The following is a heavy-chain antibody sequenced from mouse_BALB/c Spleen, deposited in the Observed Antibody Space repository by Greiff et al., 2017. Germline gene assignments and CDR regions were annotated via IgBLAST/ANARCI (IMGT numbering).Heavy chain of an antibody. CDR2: IYPGGGYT. Sequence: QVQLQQSGAELVRPGTSVKISCKASGYTFTNYWLGWVKQRPGHGLEWIGDIYPGGGYTNYNEKFKGKATLTADTSSSTAYMQLSSLTSEDSAVYFCARSYYGYVPAWFAYWGQGTLVTVSA. V-gene: IGHV1-63*02. CDR1: GYTFTNYW. J-gene: IGHJ3*01. D-gene: IGHD1-2*01. CDR3: ARSYYGYVPAWFAY.